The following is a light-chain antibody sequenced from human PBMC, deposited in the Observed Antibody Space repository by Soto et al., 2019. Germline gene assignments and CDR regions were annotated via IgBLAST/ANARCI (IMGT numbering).Light chain of an antibody. Sequence: DIQMTQSPSSLSASVGDRVTITCRASHPININLVWFQQKPGEAPKSLIYAATNLQSGVPSRFSGSGGGTDFSLTISSLQPEDVATYYCQHYQRYPPSFGGGTKLEIK. J-gene: IGKJ4*01. CDR1: HPININ. CDR2: AAT. CDR3: QHYQRYPPS. V-gene: IGKV1-16*01.